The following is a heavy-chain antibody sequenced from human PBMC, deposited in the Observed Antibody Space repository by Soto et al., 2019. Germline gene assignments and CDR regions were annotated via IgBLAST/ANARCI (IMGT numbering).Heavy chain of an antibody. J-gene: IGHJ5*02. D-gene: IGHD1-7*01. CDR2: IYHSGST. Sequence: QLQLQESGPGLVKPSETLSLTCSVSGGSISSSSYYGGWIRQPPGKGLDLIGSIYHSGSTYYNPSLKSRVTMSVDTSKNQFSLKLGSVTAADTAVYYCARHVTPRAGTTRGWFDPWGQGTLVSVSS. V-gene: IGHV4-39*01. CDR3: ARHVTPRAGTTRGWFDP. CDR1: GGSISSSSYY.